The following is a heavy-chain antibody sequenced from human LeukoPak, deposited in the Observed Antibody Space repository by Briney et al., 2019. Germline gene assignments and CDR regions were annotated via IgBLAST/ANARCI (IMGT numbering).Heavy chain of an antibody. D-gene: IGHD3-9*01. CDR2: IYHSGST. Sequence: SETLSLTCTVSGGSISRSSFYWGWIRQPPGKGLEWIGSIYHSGSTYYNPSLKSRVTISVDTSKNQFSLKLSSVTAADTAVYYCARDRYRFDYWGQGTLVTVSS. V-gene: IGHV4-39*07. J-gene: IGHJ4*02. CDR3: ARDRYRFDY. CDR1: GGSISRSSFY.